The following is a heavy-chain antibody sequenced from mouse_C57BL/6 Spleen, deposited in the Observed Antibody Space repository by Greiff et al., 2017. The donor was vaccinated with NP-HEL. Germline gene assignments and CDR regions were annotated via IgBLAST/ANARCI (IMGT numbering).Heavy chain of an antibody. CDR3: AREDYYGSSSWFAY. Sequence: QVQLQQSGAELVRPGSSVKLSCKASGYTFTSYWMHWVKQRPIQGLEWIGNIDPSDSETHYNQKFKDKATLTVDKSSSTAYMQLSSLTSEDSAVYFCAREDYYGSSSWFAYWGQGTLVTVSA. J-gene: IGHJ3*01. V-gene: IGHV1-52*01. D-gene: IGHD1-1*01. CDR1: GYTFTSYW. CDR2: IDPSDSET.